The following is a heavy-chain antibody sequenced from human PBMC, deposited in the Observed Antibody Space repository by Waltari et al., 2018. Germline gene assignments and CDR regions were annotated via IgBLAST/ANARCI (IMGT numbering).Heavy chain of an antibody. J-gene: IGHJ4*02. D-gene: IGHD4-17*01. CDR3: ARWFRYGGEVYFDY. V-gene: IGHV6-1*01. CDR1: GDRVSSNSAA. Sequence: QVQLQQSGPGLVKPSQTPSLTCAIPGDRVSSNSAAWNWSRTSPSSGLEWLGRTYYRSKWYNDYAVSVKSRITINPDTSKNQFSLQLNSVTPEDTAVYYCARWFRYGGEVYFDYWGQGTLVTVSS. CDR2: TYYRSKWYN.